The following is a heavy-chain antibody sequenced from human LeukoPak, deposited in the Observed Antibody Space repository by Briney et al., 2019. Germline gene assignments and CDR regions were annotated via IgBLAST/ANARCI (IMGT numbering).Heavy chain of an antibody. CDR2: INSDGSST. CDR1: AFTFSSYW. J-gene: IGHJ2*01. Sequence: GGSLRLSCAASAFTFSSYWMHWVRQAPGKGLVWVSRINSDGSSTSYADSVKGRFTISRDNAKNTLYLQMNSLRVEDTAMYYCARGSDCSGGSCYSYWYFDLWGRGTLVTVSS. CDR3: ARGSDCSGGSCYSYWYFDL. V-gene: IGHV3-74*01. D-gene: IGHD2-15*01.